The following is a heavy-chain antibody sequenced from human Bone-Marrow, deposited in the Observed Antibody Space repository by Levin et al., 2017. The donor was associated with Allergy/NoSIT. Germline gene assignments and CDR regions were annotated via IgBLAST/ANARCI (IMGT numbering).Heavy chain of an antibody. J-gene: IGHJ4*02. CDR1: GGSISGYY. D-gene: IGHD3-10*01. Sequence: SETLSLTCTVSGGSISGYYWSWVRQPPGKGLEWVGHIFYSGSTNYNPSLKSRVTISINTSKNQFSLNLTSVTAADTAFYYWARSVAGAFDYWGQGTLVTVSS. V-gene: IGHV4-59*01. CDR3: ARSVAGAFDY. CDR2: IFYSGST.